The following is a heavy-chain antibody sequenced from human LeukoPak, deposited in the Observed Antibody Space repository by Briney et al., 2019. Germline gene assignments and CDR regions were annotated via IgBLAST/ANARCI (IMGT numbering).Heavy chain of an antibody. CDR3: ARRKKGNWFDP. J-gene: IGHJ5*02. CDR2: IYYSGST. CDR1: GGSISSYY. Sequence: SETLSLTCTVSGGSISSYYWSWIRQPPGKGLEWIGYIYYSGSTNYNPSLKSRVTISVDTSKTQFSLKLSSVTAADTAVYYCARRKKGNWFDPWGQGTLVTVSS. V-gene: IGHV4-59*08.